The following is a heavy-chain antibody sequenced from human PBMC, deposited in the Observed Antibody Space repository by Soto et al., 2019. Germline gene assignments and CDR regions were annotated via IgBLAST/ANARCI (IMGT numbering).Heavy chain of an antibody. V-gene: IGHV4-30-2*01. D-gene: IGHD1-1*01. J-gene: IGHJ4*02. Sequence: PPETLSLTCAFSGGSISIGGYSWSWIRQPPGKGLEWIGYIYHSGSTYYNPSLKSRVTISVDRSKNQFSLKLSSVTAADTAVYYCARGSWKARFDYWGQGTLVTVSS. CDR3: ARGSWKARFDY. CDR1: GGSISIGGYS. CDR2: IYHSGST.